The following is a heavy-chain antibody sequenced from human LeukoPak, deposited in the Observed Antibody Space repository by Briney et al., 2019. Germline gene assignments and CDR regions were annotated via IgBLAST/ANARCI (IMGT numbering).Heavy chain of an antibody. CDR2: IYYSGST. CDR3: ARERRYSADEVLSYGMDV. Sequence: PSETLSLTCTVSGGSISSYYWSWIRQPPGKGLEWIGYIYYSGSTNYNPSLKSRVTISVDTSKNQFSLKLSSVTAADTAVYYCARERRYSADEVLSYGMDVWGQGTTVTVSS. D-gene: IGHD3-9*01. J-gene: IGHJ6*02. CDR1: GGSISSYY. V-gene: IGHV4-59*01.